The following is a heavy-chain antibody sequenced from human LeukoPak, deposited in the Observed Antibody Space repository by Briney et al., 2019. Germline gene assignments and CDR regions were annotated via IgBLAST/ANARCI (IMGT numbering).Heavy chain of an antibody. J-gene: IGHJ4*02. Sequence: GESLKISCKGSGYSFTSYWIGWVRQMPGKGLEWMGIIYPGDSDTRYSPSFQGQVTISADKSISTAYLQWSSLKASDTAMYYCARQAAVVVAATNFDYWGQGTLVTVSS. CDR3: ARQAAVVVAATNFDY. V-gene: IGHV5-51*01. CDR2: IYPGDSDT. CDR1: GYSFTSYW. D-gene: IGHD2-15*01.